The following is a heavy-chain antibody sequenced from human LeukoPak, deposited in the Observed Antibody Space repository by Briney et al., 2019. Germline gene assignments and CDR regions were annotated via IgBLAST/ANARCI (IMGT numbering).Heavy chain of an antibody. CDR3: ARDTAYYYNYGMDV. J-gene: IGHJ6*02. CDR1: GFTFSSYW. CDR2: IKQDGSEK. Sequence: PGGSLRLSCAASGFTFSSYWMSWVRQAPGKGLEWVANIKQDGSEKYYVDSVKGRFTISRDNAKNSLYLQMNSLRAEDTAVYYCARDTAYYYNYGMDVWGQGTTVTVSS. D-gene: IGHD5-18*01. V-gene: IGHV3-7*01.